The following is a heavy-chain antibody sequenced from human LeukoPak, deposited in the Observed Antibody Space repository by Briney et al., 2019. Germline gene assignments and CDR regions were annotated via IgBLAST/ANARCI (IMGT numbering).Heavy chain of an antibody. CDR2: INPNSGVT. Sequence: ASVKVSCKASGYTFSGFYIHWVRQAPGQGLEWMGWINPNSGVTNYAQKFQGRVTMTRDTSISTAYMELSRLRSDDTAVYYCARDGMAAAGDYWGQGTLVTVSS. V-gene: IGHV1-2*02. CDR1: GYTFSGFY. CDR3: ARDGMAAAGDY. J-gene: IGHJ4*02. D-gene: IGHD6-13*01.